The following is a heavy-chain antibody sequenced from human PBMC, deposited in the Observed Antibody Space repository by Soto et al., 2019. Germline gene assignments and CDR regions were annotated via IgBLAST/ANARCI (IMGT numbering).Heavy chain of an antibody. V-gene: IGHV3-30-3*01. J-gene: IGHJ4*02. CDR1: GFTFSSYA. D-gene: IGHD5-18*01. CDR2: ISYDGSNK. CDR3: ARAAARRGYSYGADY. Sequence: GGSLRLSCAASGFTFSSYAMHWVRQAPGKGLEWVAVISYDGSNKYYADSVKGRFTISRDNSKNTLYLQMNSLRAEDTAVYYCARAAARRGYSYGADYWGQGTLVTVSS.